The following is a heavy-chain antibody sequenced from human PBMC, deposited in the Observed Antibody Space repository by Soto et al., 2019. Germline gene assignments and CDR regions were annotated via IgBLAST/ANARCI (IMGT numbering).Heavy chain of an antibody. V-gene: IGHV3-30-3*01. D-gene: IGHD6-13*01. Sequence: QVQLVESGGGVVQPGRSLRLSCAASGFTFSSYAMHWVRQAPGKGLEWVAVISYDGSNKYYADSVKGRFTISRDNSKNTLYXXMNSLRXXXTAVYYCAXXXXXXSGSSSWYYY. CDR3: AXXXXXXSGSSSWYYY. CDR1: GFTFSSYA. J-gene: IGHJ6*01. CDR2: ISYDGSNK.